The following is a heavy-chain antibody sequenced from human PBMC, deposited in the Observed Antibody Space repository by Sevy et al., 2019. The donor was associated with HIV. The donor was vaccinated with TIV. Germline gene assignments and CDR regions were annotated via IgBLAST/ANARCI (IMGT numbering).Heavy chain of an antibody. J-gene: IGHJ3*02. V-gene: IGHV3-48*01. CDR2: ISSSSITI. CDR3: ARDYREYCSSTSCYGAFDI. D-gene: IGHD2-2*01. Sequence: GESLKISCAASGFTFSSYSMNWVRQAPGKGLEWVSYISSSSITIYYADSVKGRFTISRDNAKNSLYLQMNSLRAEDTAVYYCARDYREYCSSTSCYGAFDIWGQGTMVTVSS. CDR1: GFTFSSYS.